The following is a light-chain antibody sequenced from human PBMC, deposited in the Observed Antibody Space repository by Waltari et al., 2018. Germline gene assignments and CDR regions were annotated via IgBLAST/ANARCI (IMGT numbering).Light chain of an antibody. CDR1: QSISRS. J-gene: IGKJ1*01. CDR2: GAS. CDR3: QHYVRLPAT. V-gene: IGKV3-20*01. Sequence: EIMLTQSPGTLSLSAGERATRSCRASQSISRSLAWYQHKPGQAPRLLIYGASSRATGIPDRFSGSGSGTDFSLTISRLQPEDFAVYYCQHYVRLPATFGQGTKVDIK.